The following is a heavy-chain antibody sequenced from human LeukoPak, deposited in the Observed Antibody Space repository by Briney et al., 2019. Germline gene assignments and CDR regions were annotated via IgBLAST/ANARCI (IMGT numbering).Heavy chain of an antibody. Sequence: SVKVSCKASGGTFSSYAISWVRQAPGQGLEWMGGIIPIFSTANYAQKFQGRVTITADESTSTAYMELSSLRSEDTAVYYCARGYVVVVPAAMPPGYYYYGMDVWGQGTTVTVSS. V-gene: IGHV1-69*13. CDR1: GGTFSSYA. CDR2: IIPIFSTA. CDR3: ARGYVVVVPAAMPPGYYYYGMDV. J-gene: IGHJ6*02. D-gene: IGHD2-2*01.